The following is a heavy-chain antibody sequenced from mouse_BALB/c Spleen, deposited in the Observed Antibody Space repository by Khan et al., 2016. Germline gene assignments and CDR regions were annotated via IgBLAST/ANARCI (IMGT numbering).Heavy chain of an antibody. D-gene: IGHD4-1*01. Sequence: QIQLVQSGPELKKPGETVKISCKASGYTFTDYSMHWVKQAPGKGLKWMGWINTETGEPTYADDFKGRFAFSLETSASTAYLQINNLKNEDTARYFCARSVAGTLAYWGQGTLVTVSA. CDR2: INTETGEP. CDR3: ARSVAGTLAY. CDR1: GYTFTDYS. V-gene: IGHV9-2-1*01. J-gene: IGHJ3*01.